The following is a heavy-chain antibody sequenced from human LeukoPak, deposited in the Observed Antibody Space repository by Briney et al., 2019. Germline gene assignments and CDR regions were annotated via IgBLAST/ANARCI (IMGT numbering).Heavy chain of an antibody. V-gene: IGHV3-20*01. CDR3: ARARMRSGSYYRLDYYYGMDV. J-gene: IGHJ6*02. CDR2: INWNGGRT. D-gene: IGHD3-10*01. Sequence: GGSLRLSCAASGFTFDDYGMSWVRQAPGEGLEWVSGINWNGGRTGYADSVKGRFTISRDNAKNSLYLQMNSLRAEDTALYHCARARMRSGSYYRLDYYYGMDVWGQGTTVTVSS. CDR1: GFTFDDYG.